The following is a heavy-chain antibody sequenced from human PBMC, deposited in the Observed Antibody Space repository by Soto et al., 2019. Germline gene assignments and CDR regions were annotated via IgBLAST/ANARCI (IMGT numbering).Heavy chain of an antibody. J-gene: IGHJ6*02. CDR2: IIPIFGTA. CDR3: AGGEYSSSQYYYYYGMDV. D-gene: IGHD6-6*01. V-gene: IGHV1-69*13. CDR1: GGTFSSYA. Sequence: ASVKVSCKASGGTFSSYAISWVRQAPGQGLEWMGGIIPIFGTANYAQKFQGRVTITADESTSTAYMELSSLRSEDTAVYYCAGGEYSSSQYYYYYGMDVWGQGTTVTVSS.